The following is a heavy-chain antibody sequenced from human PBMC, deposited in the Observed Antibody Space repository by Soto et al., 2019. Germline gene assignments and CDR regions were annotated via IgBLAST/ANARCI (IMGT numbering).Heavy chain of an antibody. CDR1: GGSISSSSYY. J-gene: IGHJ3*02. V-gene: IGHV4-39*01. CDR3: ARTVGYCSGGSCYSAFDI. Sequence: SETLSLTCTVSGGSISSSSYYWGWIRQPPGKGLEWIGSIYYSGSTYYNPSLKSRVTISVDTSKNQFSLKLSSVTAADTAVYYCARTVGYCSGGSCYSAFDIWGQGTMVTVSS. CDR2: IYYSGST. D-gene: IGHD2-15*01.